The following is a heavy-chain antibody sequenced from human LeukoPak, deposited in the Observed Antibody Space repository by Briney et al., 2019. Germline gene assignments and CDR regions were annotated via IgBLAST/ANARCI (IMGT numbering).Heavy chain of an antibody. CDR1: GGSISSHY. V-gene: IGHV4-59*11. D-gene: IGHD7-27*01. CDR3: AREGELGTNDY. CDR2: IYYSGST. J-gene: IGHJ4*02. Sequence: SETLSLTCTVSGGSISSHYWSWIRQPPGKGQEWIGYIYYSGSTNYNPSLKSRVTISVDTSKNQFSLKLSSVTAADTAVYYCAREGELGTNDYWGQGTLVTVSS.